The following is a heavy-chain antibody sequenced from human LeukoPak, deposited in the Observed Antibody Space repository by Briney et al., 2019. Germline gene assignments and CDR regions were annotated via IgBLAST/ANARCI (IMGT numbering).Heavy chain of an antibody. D-gene: IGHD1-26*01. V-gene: IGHV3-23*01. J-gene: IGHJ3*02. CDR3: AKDRGANDAFDI. CDR1: GFTFSSYA. Sequence: PGGSLRLSCAAPGFTFSSYAMSWVRQAPGKGLEWVSAINGSGGSTYYADSVKGRFTISRDNSKNTRYLQMNTLRAEDTAVYDSAKDRGANDAFDICGQGTMVTVSS. CDR2: INGSGGST.